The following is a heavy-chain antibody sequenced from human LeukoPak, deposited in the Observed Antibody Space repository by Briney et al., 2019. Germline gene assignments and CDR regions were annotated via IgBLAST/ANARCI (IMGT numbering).Heavy chain of an antibody. D-gene: IGHD2-2*01. V-gene: IGHV1-69*05. J-gene: IGHJ4*02. CDR2: IIPIFGTA. Sequence: SVKVSCKASGGTFSSYAISWVRQASGQGLEWMGGIIPIFGTANYAQKFQGRVTITTDESTSTAYMELSSLRSEDTAVYYCARGGGVLGKYCSSTSCYGGHYWGQGTLVTVSS. CDR3: ARGGGVLGKYCSSTSCYGGHY. CDR1: GGTFSSYA.